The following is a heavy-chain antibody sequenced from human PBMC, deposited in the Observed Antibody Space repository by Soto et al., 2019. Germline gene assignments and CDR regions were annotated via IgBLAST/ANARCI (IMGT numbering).Heavy chain of an antibody. CDR2: ISAYNGNT. V-gene: IGHV1-18*01. J-gene: IGHJ4*02. CDR3: ARVSSSYYYGSGSYHDY. CDR1: GYTFTSYG. D-gene: IGHD3-10*01. Sequence: ASVKVSCKASGYTFTSYGISWVRQAPGQGLEWMGWISAYNGNTNYAQKLQGRVTMTTDTSTSTAYMELRSLRSDDTAVYYCARVSSSYYYGSGSYHDYWGQGTLVTVSS.